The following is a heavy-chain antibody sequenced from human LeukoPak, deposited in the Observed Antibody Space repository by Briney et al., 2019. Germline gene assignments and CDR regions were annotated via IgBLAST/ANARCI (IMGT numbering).Heavy chain of an antibody. Sequence: GGSLRLSCAASGFTFSSYWMSWVRQAPGKGLEWVANIKQDGSEKYYVDSVKGRFTISRDNAKNSLYLQMNSLRAEDTAVYYCAREDIVVVVAATGDYYYYYMDVWGKGTTVTVSS. J-gene: IGHJ6*03. CDR1: GFTFSSYW. D-gene: IGHD2-15*01. CDR3: AREDIVVVVAATGDYYYYYMDV. CDR2: IKQDGSEK. V-gene: IGHV3-7*01.